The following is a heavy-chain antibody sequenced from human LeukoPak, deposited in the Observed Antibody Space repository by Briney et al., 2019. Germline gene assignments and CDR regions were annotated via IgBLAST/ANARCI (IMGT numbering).Heavy chain of an antibody. CDR2: MNPNSGNT. Sequence: GASVKVSCKASGYTFTSYGISWVRQAPGQGLEWMGWMNPNSGNTGYAQKFQGRVTMTRNTSISTAYMELSSLRSEDTAVYYCARVRYYYDSSGYYTAYYFDYWGQGTLVTVTS. D-gene: IGHD3-22*01. CDR3: ARVRYYYDSSGYYTAYYFDY. V-gene: IGHV1-8*02. CDR1: GYTFTSYG. J-gene: IGHJ4*02.